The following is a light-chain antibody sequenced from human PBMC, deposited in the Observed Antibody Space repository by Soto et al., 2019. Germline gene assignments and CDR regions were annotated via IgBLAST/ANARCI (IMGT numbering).Light chain of an antibody. CDR1: QSVSSN. Sequence: EIVMTQSPATLPVSPGERATLSCRASQSVSSNLAWYQQKPGQAPRFLIYGASTRATGIPARFSGSGSGTDFTLTISRLQPEDYALYYCQQYGPSLITLGQGTRLEIK. V-gene: IGKV3-15*01. CDR3: QQYGPSLIT. CDR2: GAS. J-gene: IGKJ5*01.